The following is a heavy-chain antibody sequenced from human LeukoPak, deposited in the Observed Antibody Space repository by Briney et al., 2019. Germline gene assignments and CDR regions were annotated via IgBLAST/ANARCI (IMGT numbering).Heavy chain of an antibody. CDR2: IKLDGTEK. CDR1: GFTFSSYW. CDR3: ATYYYDSGGFHFHH. Sequence: GGSLRLSCAASGFTFSSYWMHWVRQAPGKGLEWVANIKLDGTEKYYVDSVKGRFTISRDNSRNTLYLQMGSLRAEDMAVYYCATYYYDSGGFHFHHWGQGTLVTVSS. J-gene: IGHJ1*01. V-gene: IGHV3-7*02. D-gene: IGHD3-22*01.